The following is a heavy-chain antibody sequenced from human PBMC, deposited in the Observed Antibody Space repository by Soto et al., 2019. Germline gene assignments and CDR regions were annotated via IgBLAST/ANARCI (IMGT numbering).Heavy chain of an antibody. CDR2: ISAYNGNT. D-gene: IGHD3-22*01. V-gene: IGHV1-18*01. CDR3: ARDLLDYYDSSDPFDY. J-gene: IGHJ4*02. CDR1: GYTFTSYG. Sequence: GASVKVSCKASGYTFTSYGISWVRQAPGQGLEWMGWISAYNGNTNYAQKLQGRVTMTTDTSTSTAYMELRSLRSDDTAVYYCARDLLDYYDSSDPFDYWGQGTLVTVSS.